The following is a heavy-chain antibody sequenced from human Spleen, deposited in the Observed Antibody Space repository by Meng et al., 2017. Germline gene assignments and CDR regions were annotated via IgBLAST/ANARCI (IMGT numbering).Heavy chain of an antibody. V-gene: IGHV1-2*06. CDR2: INPNSGGT. D-gene: IGHD3-10*01. Sequence: GESLKISCKASRYTFTTYWIAWVRQAPGQGLEWMGRINPNSGGTNYAQKFQGRVTMTRDTSISTAYMELSRLRSDDTAVYYCARDWAYYYGSGSYFDYYYYGVDVWGQGTTVTVSS. CDR1: RYTFTTYW. J-gene: IGHJ6*02. CDR3: ARDWAYYYGSGSYFDYYYYGVDV.